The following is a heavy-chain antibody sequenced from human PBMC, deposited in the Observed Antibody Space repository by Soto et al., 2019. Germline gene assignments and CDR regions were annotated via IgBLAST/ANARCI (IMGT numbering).Heavy chain of an antibody. CDR3: ASAPYYYDSSGYPSHSYFFDH. D-gene: IGHD3-22*01. CDR2: IYYSGRT. CDR1: GGSISSGGFH. J-gene: IGHJ4*02. Sequence: QVQLQESGPGLVKPSQTLSLTCTVSGGSISSGGFHWNWIRQHPGTGLEWIGYIYYSGRTYYNPSLKCQDNLLIDKSKNHYYVKVRNMIAADTDVYYCASAPYYYDSSGYPSHSYFFDHWGQGSLVTVFS. V-gene: IGHV4-31*01.